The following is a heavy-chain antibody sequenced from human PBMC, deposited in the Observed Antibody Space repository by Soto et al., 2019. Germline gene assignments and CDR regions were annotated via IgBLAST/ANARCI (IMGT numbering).Heavy chain of an antibody. CDR3: ARSAARLVQYN. Sequence: QVQLVESGGGVVQPGRSLRLSCAASGFTLSSYSMHWVRQAPGKGLEWVGIISYDGNKKYYGDSVKGRFSISRDTSNNPWHLQMNRLMSENTAVYYCARSAARLVQYNWCQGTLATLSS. D-gene: IGHD6-13*01. CDR2: ISYDGNKK. J-gene: IGHJ4*02. V-gene: IGHV3-30-3*01. CDR1: GFTLSSYS.